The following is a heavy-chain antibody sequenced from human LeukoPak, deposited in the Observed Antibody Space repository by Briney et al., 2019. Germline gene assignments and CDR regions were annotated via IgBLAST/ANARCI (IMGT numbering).Heavy chain of an antibody. Sequence: GGSLRLSCAASGFSFDDYAMHWVRQAPGKGLEWVSGISSNSGSIGYADSVKGRFTISRDNAKNSLYLQMNSLRAEDTALYYCAKDRLGDYYDSSGYWPHYFDYWGQGTLVTVSS. V-gene: IGHV3-9*01. CDR2: ISSNSGSI. CDR1: GFSFDDYA. J-gene: IGHJ4*02. D-gene: IGHD3-22*01. CDR3: AKDRLGDYYDSSGYWPHYFDY.